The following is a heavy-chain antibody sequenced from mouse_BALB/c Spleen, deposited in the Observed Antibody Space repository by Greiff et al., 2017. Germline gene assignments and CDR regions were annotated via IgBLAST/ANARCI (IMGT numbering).Heavy chain of an antibody. D-gene: IGHD3-3*01. V-gene: IGHV5-17*02. J-gene: IGHJ2*01. CDR2: ISSGSSTI. CDR1: GFTFSSFG. CDR3: ARTGRGYYFDY. Sequence: EVHLVESGGGLVQPGGSRKLSCAASGFTFSSFGMHWVRQAPEKGLEWVAYISSGSSTIYYADTVKGRFTISRDNPKNTLFLQMTSLRSEDTAMYYCARTGRGYYFDYWGQGTTLTVSS.